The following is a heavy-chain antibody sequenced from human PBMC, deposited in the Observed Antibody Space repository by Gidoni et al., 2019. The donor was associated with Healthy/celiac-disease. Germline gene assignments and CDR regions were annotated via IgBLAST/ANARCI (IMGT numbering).Heavy chain of an antibody. CDR2: IYYSGST. J-gene: IGHJ3*02. Sequence: QLQLQESGPGLVKPSETLSLTCTVTGGSISSSSYYWGWIRQPPGKGLEGIGSIYYSGSTYYNPSLKSRVTISVDTSKNQFSLKLSSVTAADTAVYYCARGLYGSDYGGNHHAFDIWGQGTMVTVSS. D-gene: IGHD4-17*01. V-gene: IGHV4-39*07. CDR1: GGSISSSSYY. CDR3: ARGLYGSDYGGNHHAFDI.